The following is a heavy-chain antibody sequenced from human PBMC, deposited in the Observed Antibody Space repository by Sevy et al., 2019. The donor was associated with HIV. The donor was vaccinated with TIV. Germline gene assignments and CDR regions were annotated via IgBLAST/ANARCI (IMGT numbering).Heavy chain of an antibody. J-gene: IGHJ5*02. V-gene: IGHV4-4*02. CDR1: GGSITNTNW. CDR2: ISHSGST. CDR3: VGGHSGDSQEAWFDP. D-gene: IGHD2-15*01. Sequence: SETLSLTCDVSGGSITNTNWWSWVRQSPGKGLEWIGEISHSGSTHYNPSLKSRVTISVDKSKKKFFLKVNSVTAADTAVYYCVGGHSGDSQEAWFDPWGQGILVTVSS.